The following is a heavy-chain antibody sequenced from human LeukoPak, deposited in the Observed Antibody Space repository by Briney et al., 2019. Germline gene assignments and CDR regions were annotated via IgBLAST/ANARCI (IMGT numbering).Heavy chain of an antibody. Sequence: GGSLRLSCAASGFTVDDYAIHWVRQAPGKGLEWVSGISWNRVSLGYADPVKGRFTISIDNAKNSLYLQMESPRAEDTALYYCATGLLRGYRSASNYWGQGDPVTASS. V-gene: IGHV3-9*01. J-gene: IGHJ4*02. CDR3: ATGLLRGYRSASNY. CDR1: GFTVDDYA. CDR2: ISWNRVSL. D-gene: IGHD5-18*01.